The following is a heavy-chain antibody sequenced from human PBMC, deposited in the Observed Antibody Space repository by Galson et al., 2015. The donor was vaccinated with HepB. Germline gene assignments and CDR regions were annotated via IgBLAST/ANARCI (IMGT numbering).Heavy chain of an antibody. V-gene: IGHV4-59*01. J-gene: IGHJ4*02. Sequence: LSLTCTVSGGSISSYYWSWIRQPPGQGLEWIGYIYYSGSTNYNPSLKSRVTISVETSKNQFSLKLSSVTAADTAVYYCARWYLLRAGGTYDYWGQGTLVTVSS. D-gene: IGHD4-23*01. CDR3: ARWYLLRAGGTYDY. CDR2: IYYSGST. CDR1: GGSISSYY.